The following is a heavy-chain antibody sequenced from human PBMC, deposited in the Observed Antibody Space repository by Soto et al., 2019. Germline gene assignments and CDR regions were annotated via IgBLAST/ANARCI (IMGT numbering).Heavy chain of an antibody. CDR3: AVVAGATSDAFDI. CDR2: ISAYNGNI. J-gene: IGHJ3*02. CDR1: GYTFTNYA. V-gene: IGHV1-18*01. D-gene: IGHD1-26*01. Sequence: QVQLVQSGAEVKKPGASVKVSCKASGYTFTNYAISWVRQAPGQGLEWMGWISAYNGNINYAQRLQGRVTMTTDTSTSTAYMELRSLVSDDTAVYYCAVVAGATSDAFDIWGQGTLVTVSP.